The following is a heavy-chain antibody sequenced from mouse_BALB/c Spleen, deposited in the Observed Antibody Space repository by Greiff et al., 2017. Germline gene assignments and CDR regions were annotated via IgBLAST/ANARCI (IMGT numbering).Heavy chain of an antibody. Sequence: EVKLQESGPELVKPGASVKISCKTSGYTFTEYTMHWVKQSHGKSLEWIGCINPNNGGTSYNQKFKGKATLTVDKSSSTAYMELRSLTSEDSAVYYCARGMGSWFAYWGQGTLVTVSA. V-gene: IGHV1-22*01. CDR3: ARGMGSWFAY. CDR1: GYTFTEYT. CDR2: INPNNGGT. J-gene: IGHJ3*01.